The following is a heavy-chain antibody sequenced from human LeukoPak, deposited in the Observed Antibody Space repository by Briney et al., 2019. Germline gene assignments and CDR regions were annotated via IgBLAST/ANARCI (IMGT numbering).Heavy chain of an antibody. Sequence: GGSLRLSCAASLFTYRSYAMSWVRQAPGKGLEWVSAISGSGGSTYYADSVKGRLTISRDNSKNTLYLQMNSLRAEDTAVYYCAKDSCSSTSCRGYFDYWGQGTLVTVSS. D-gene: IGHD2-2*01. CDR2: ISGSGGST. V-gene: IGHV3-23*01. CDR3: AKDSCSSTSCRGYFDY. CDR1: LFTYRSYA. J-gene: IGHJ4*02.